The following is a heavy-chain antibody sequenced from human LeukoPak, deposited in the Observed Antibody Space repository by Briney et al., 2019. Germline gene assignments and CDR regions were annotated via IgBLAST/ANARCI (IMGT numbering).Heavy chain of an antibody. V-gene: IGHV4-4*07. D-gene: IGHD6-6*01. CDR3: ARDSSSTSYYFDY. J-gene: IGHJ4*02. Sequence: SETLSLTCTVSGGSISGSYCNWIRQPVGKGLEWIGRIYTSGTTNDNPSLKSRGTMSVDTSKNQFSLKLSSVTAADTAVYYCARDSSSTSYYFDYWGQGILVTVSS. CDR1: GGSISGSY. CDR2: IYTSGTT.